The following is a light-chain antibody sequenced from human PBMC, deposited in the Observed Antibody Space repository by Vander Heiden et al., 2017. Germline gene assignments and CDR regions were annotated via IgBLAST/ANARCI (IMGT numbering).Light chain of an antibody. V-gene: IGLV2-11*01. CDR2: DVS. CDR1: SSDVGGYNY. Sequence: QSALTQPRSVSGSPGQSVTISCTGTSSDVGGYNYVSWYQQHPGKAPNLMFYDVSKRPSGVPDRFSGSKSGNTASLTISGLQAEDDADYYCCSYAGSYTFVFGGGTKLTVL. J-gene: IGLJ2*01. CDR3: CSYAGSYTFV.